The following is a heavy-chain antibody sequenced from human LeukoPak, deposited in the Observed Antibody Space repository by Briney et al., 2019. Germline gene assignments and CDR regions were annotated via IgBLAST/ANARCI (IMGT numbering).Heavy chain of an antibody. CDR1: GFTFSGYW. CDR2: IKSKTDGGTT. V-gene: IGHV3-15*01. D-gene: IGHD3-22*01. J-gene: IGHJ4*02. CDR3: TTDGYYYDSSGYYYLD. Sequence: GGSLRLSCAASGFTFSGYWMSWVRQAPGKGLEWVGRIKSKTDGGTTDYAAPVKGRFTISRDDSKNTLYLQMNSLKTEDTAVYYCTTDGYYYDSSGYYYLDWGQGTLVTVSS.